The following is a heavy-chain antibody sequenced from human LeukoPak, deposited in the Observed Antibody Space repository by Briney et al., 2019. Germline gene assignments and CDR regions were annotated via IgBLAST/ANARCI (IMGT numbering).Heavy chain of an antibody. J-gene: IGHJ4*02. Sequence: SETLSLTCTVSGGSISSSSYYWGWIRQPPGKGLEWIGSIYYSGSTYYNPSLKSRVTISVDTSKNQFSLKLSSVTAADTAVYYCARVRMVRGSIDYWGQGTLVTVSS. CDR2: IYYSGST. CDR3: ARVRMVRGSIDY. CDR1: GGSISSSSYY. D-gene: IGHD3-10*01. V-gene: IGHV4-39*07.